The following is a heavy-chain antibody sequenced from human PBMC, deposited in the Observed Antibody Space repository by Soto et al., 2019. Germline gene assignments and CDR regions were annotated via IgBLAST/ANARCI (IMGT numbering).Heavy chain of an antibody. D-gene: IGHD3-22*01. CDR2: VYYSGST. V-gene: IGHV4-38-2*01. J-gene: IGHJ4*02. CDR1: GYSISSGYY. Sequence: KPSETLSLTCAVSGYSISSGYYWGWIRQPPGKGLEWIATVYYSGSTYYNPSLKSRFTISVDTSKNQFSLRLSSVTAADTAVYYCARISSYYHFDYWGQGTLVTVSS. CDR3: ARISSYYHFDY.